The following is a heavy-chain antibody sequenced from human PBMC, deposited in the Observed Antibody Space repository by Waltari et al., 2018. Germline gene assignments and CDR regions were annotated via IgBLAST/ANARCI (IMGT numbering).Heavy chain of an antibody. D-gene: IGHD3-16*02. CDR2: INHSGST. Sequence: QVQLQQWGAGLLKPSETLSLTCAVYGGSFSGYYCSWIRQPPGKGLAWIGEINHSGSTNYNQSLKSRVTISVDTSKNQFSLKLSSVTAADTAVYYCAKRWIWGSYRPGAFDIWGQGTMVTVSS. CDR3: AKRWIWGSYRPGAFDI. V-gene: IGHV4-34*01. CDR1: GGSFSGYY. J-gene: IGHJ3*02.